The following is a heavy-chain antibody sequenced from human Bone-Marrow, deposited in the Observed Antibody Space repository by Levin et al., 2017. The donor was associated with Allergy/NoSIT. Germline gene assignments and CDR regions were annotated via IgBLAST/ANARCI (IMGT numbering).Heavy chain of an antibody. CDR3: ARALNYYGSGSYYNRYFDY. D-gene: IGHD3-10*01. CDR1: GGTFSSYA. J-gene: IGHJ4*02. Sequence: GASVKVSCKATGGTFSSYAISWVRQAPGQGLEWMGGIIPIFGTANYAQKFQGRVTITADESTSTAYMELSSLRSEDTAVYYCARALNYYGSGSYYNRYFDYWGQGTLVTVSS. V-gene: IGHV1-69*13. CDR2: IIPIFGTA.